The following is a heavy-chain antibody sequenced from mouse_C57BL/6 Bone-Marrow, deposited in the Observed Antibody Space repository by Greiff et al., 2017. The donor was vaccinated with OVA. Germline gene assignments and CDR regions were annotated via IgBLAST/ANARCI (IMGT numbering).Heavy chain of an antibody. D-gene: IGHD1-1*01. J-gene: IGHJ1*03. CDR2: IVPENGDT. V-gene: IGHV14-4*01. Sequence: EVKLLESGAELVRPGASVKLSCTASGFTFNDDYMPWVQQRPEQGLEWIGWIVPENGDTEYASKFQGKATITADNSSNTTYLQLSSLTSEDTAVYYCTFNYNDNRDFEGWGTGTTVTVSS. CDR1: GFTFNDDY. CDR3: TFNYNDNRDFEG.